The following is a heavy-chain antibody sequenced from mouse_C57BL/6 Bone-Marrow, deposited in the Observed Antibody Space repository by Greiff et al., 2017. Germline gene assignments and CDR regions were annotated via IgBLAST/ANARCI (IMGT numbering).Heavy chain of an antibody. V-gene: IGHV5-15*01. Sequence: EVQGVESGGGLVQPGGSLKLSCAASGFTFSDYGMAWVRQAPRKGPEWVAFIGNLAYSIYYADTVTGRFTISRENAKNTLYLEMSSLRSEDTAMYYCARQEEIYYYGSSYYAMDYWGQGTSVTVSS. CDR1: GFTFSDYG. D-gene: IGHD1-1*01. CDR3: ARQEEIYYYGSSYYAMDY. CDR2: IGNLAYSI. J-gene: IGHJ4*01.